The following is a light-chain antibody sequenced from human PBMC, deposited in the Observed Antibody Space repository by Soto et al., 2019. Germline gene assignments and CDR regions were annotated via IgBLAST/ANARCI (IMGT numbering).Light chain of an antibody. CDR2: EGS. J-gene: IGLJ2*01. CDR1: SSDVGAHKF. CDR3: SSRTTNTTVV. V-gene: IGLV2-14*01. Sequence: QSALTQPASVSGSPGQSITISCTGTSSDVGAHKFVSWFQQHTGKAPKLIMYEGSYRPSGVSNRFSGSKSGNTASLTILGLRSEDEADYYCSSRTTNTTVVFGGGTKVTVL.